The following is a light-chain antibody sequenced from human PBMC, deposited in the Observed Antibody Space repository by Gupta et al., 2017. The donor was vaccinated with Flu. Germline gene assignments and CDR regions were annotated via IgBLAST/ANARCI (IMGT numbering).Light chain of an antibody. CDR2: DAS. V-gene: IGKV1-33*01. Sequence: DIQMTQSPSSLSASVGDRVTITCQASQDISNYLNWYQQKPGKAPKLLIYDASNLETGVPSRFSGSGSGTDFTFTISSLQPEDIATYYWQQDYNLPSFGHGTKVDIK. CDR1: QDISNY. J-gene: IGKJ3*01. CDR3: QQDYNLPS.